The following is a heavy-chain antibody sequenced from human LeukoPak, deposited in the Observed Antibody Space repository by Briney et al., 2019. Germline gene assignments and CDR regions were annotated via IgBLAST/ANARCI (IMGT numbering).Heavy chain of an antibody. CDR1: GFTFSGYA. CDR3: AKDSKAAVKYYFDH. V-gene: IGHV3-23*01. D-gene: IGHD6-13*01. CDR2: ISGSGGST. J-gene: IGHJ4*02. Sequence: PGGSLRLSCAASGFTFSGYAMSWVRQAPGKGLEWVSAISGSGGSTYYADSVKGRFTISRDNSKNTLNLQMNSLRAEDTAVYYCAKDSKAAVKYYFDHWGQGTLVTVSS.